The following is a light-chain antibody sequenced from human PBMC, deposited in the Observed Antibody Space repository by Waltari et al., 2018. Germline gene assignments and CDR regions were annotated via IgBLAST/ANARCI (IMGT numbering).Light chain of an antibody. V-gene: IGKV3-15*01. J-gene: IGKJ4*01. CDR1: QSISSSY. CDR2: GIS. Sequence: ETVLPQSPATLSVSPGERATLSCRASQSISSSYFAWYQQKPGQAPRLLISGISTRATGIPARFSGSGSGTEFTLTISSLQSEDFAVYYCQQYDNWPLTFGGGTKVEIK. CDR3: QQYDNWPLT.